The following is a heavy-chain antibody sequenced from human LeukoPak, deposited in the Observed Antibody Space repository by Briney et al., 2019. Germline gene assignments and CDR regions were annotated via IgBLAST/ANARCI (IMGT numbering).Heavy chain of an antibody. J-gene: IGHJ4*02. Sequence: QPGGSLRLSCAASGLSVSAYYMSWVRQAPGKGLEWVSVIDSGGSGGSTYYADSVKGRFTISRDNSKNTLFLQMNSLRAEDTAVYYCASDRDSSTCSYYWGQGTLVTVSS. V-gene: IGHV3-53*01. CDR2: IDSGGSGGST. CDR3: ASDRDSSTCSYY. D-gene: IGHD6-13*01. CDR1: GLSVSAYY.